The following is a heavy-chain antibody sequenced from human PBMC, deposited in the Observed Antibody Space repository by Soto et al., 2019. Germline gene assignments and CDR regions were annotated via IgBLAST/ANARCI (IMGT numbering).Heavy chain of an antibody. CDR2: TYYRSKWYN. D-gene: IGHD6-6*01. V-gene: IGHV6-1*01. Sequence: SQTLSLTCAVSGDSVSSNSAAWNWIRQSPSRGLEWLGGTYYRSKWYNDYAVSVKSRIAINPDTSKNPFSLQLNSVTPEDTAVYYCAREGISYSSSSSPIGWFDPWGQGTLVTVSS. J-gene: IGHJ5*02. CDR3: AREGISYSSSSSPIGWFDP. CDR1: GDSVSSNSAA.